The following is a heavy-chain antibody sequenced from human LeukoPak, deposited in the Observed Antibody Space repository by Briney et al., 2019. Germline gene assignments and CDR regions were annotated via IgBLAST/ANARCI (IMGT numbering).Heavy chain of an antibody. CDR2: IYHSGSP. CDR3: ARVNINNWHSCDY. J-gene: IGHJ4*02. CDR1: GGPISSNNW. V-gene: IGHV4-4*02. D-gene: IGHD1-1*01. Sequence: SGTLSLTCAVSGGPISSNNWWGWVRQPPGKGLEWIGEIYHSGSPNYNPSLKSRVTISVDKSRNHFSLNLSSVTAADTAVYYCARVNINNWHSCDYWGQGTLVTVSS.